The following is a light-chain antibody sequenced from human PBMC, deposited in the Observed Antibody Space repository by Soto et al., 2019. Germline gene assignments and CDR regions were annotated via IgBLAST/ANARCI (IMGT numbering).Light chain of an antibody. CDR1: QSVSSSY. V-gene: IGKV3-20*01. CDR3: QQYGSSPWT. CDR2: GAS. J-gene: IGKJ1*01. Sequence: EIVLTQSPGTLSLSPGERATLSCRASQSVSSSYLAWYQQKPGQAPRLPIYGASSRATGIPDRFDGSGSGTDFTLTISRLEPEDFAVYYCQQYGSSPWTFGQGTKV.